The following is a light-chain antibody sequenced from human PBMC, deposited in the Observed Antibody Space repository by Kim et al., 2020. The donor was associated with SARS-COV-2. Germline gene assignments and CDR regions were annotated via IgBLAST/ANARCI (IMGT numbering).Light chain of an antibody. Sequence: SYELTQPPSVSVSPGQTASITCSGDKLGDKYACWFHQKPGQSPVLVIYEDTKRPSGIPERFSGSNSGNTATLTITGTQAMDEADYYCHAWDSDDYWVFGG. CDR3: HAWDSDDYWV. CDR1: KLGDKY. J-gene: IGLJ3*02. CDR2: EDT. V-gene: IGLV3-1*01.